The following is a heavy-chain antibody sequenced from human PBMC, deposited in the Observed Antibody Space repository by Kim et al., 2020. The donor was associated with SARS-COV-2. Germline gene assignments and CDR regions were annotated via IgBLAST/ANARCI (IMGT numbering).Heavy chain of an antibody. CDR1: GFTFSSYW. D-gene: IGHD6-19*01. V-gene: IGHV3-7*01. J-gene: IGHJ4*02. CDR3: ATSAAAAGND. CDR2: IKEDGSLR. Sequence: GGSLRLSCAASGFTFSSYWMSWVRQAPGKGLECVANIKEDGSLRFYVDSVKGRFTISRDNAKNSLYLQMNSLRVEDTAVYYCATSAAAAGNDWGQGTLVTVSS.